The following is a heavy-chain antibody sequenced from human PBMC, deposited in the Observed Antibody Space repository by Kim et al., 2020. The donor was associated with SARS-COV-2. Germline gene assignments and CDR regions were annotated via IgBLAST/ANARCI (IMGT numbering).Heavy chain of an antibody. D-gene: IGHD1-26*01. V-gene: IGHV3-49*02. CDR2: TT. Sequence: TTEYAAAVKGRFTSSRDESKSIAYLQMNSLKTEETAVYYCHFNSGSYRGDYWGQGTLVTVSS. J-gene: IGHJ4*02. CDR3: HFNSGSYRGDY.